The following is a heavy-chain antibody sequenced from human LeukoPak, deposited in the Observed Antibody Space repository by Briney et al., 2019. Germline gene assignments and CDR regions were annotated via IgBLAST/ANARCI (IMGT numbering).Heavy chain of an antibody. Sequence: VRSLRLSCAASGFTFSSYAMSWVRQAPGKGLEWVSAISGSGGSTYYADSVKGRFTISRDNSKNTLYLQMNSLRAEDTAVYYCAKSERTGFSSGHPLDYWGQGPVDSVFS. CDR1: GFTFSSYA. J-gene: IGHJ4*02. CDR2: ISGSGGST. CDR3: AKSERTGFSSGHPLDY. V-gene: IGHV3-23*01. D-gene: IGHD6-19*01.